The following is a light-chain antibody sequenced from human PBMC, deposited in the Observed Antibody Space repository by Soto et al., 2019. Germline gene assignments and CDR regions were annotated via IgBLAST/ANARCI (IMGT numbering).Light chain of an antibody. CDR2: WAS. V-gene: IGKV4-1*01. Sequence: DIVMTQSPDSLAVSLGERATINCKSSQSVLYNSNNKNYLAWYQQKPGQPPKLLIYWASTRESGVPDRFSGSGSGRDFTLTISSLQAEDVAVYYCQQYYSTTLTFGGGTKVEIK. J-gene: IGKJ4*01. CDR3: QQYYSTTLT. CDR1: QSVLYNSNNKNY.